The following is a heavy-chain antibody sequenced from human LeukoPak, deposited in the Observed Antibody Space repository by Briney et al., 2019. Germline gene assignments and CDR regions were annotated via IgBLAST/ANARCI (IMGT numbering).Heavy chain of an antibody. Sequence: SETLSLTCTVSGGSISSGGYYWSWIRQHPGKGLEWIGYIYYSGSTYYNSSLKSRVTISVDTSKNQFSLKLSSVTAADTAVYYCARASPIRYGSGSPVDYWGQGTLVTVSS. CDR1: GGSISSGGYY. CDR3: ARASPIRYGSGSPVDY. CDR2: IYYSGST. J-gene: IGHJ4*02. V-gene: IGHV4-31*03. D-gene: IGHD3-10*01.